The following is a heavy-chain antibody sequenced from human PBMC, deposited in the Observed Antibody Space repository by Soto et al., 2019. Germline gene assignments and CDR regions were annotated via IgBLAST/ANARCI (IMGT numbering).Heavy chain of an antibody. Sequence: QVQLVQSGAEVKKPGSSVKVSCKASGGTFSSYTISWMRQAPGQGLEWMGRIIPILGIANYAQKFQGRVTITADKSTSTAYMELSSLRSEDTAVYYCARAHDYGDYFDYWGQGTLVTVSS. V-gene: IGHV1-69*02. CDR1: GGTFSSYT. CDR2: IIPILGIA. J-gene: IGHJ4*02. D-gene: IGHD4-17*01. CDR3: ARAHDYGDYFDY.